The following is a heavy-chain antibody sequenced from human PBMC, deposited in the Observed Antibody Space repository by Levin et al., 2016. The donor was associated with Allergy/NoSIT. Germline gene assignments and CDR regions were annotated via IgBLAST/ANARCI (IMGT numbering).Heavy chain of an antibody. Sequence: GESLKISCVASGFNFNAYQMNWVRQAPGKGLEWLSYIRSSSTTISYADSVKGRFTISRDNAKNSVYLQMNSLRDEDTALYYCARDYEGSGYYEMDFWGKGTLVTVSS. CDR3: ARDYEGSGYYEMDF. CDR1: GFNFNAYQ. V-gene: IGHV3-48*02. J-gene: IGHJ4*02. CDR2: IRSSSTTI. D-gene: IGHD3-3*01.